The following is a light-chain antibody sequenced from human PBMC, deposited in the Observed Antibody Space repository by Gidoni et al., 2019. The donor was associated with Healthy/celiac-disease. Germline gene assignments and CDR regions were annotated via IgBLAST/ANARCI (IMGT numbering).Light chain of an antibody. CDR3: QQYYSYPWX. CDR2: AAS. J-gene: IGKJ1*01. Sequence: AIRMTQSPSSFSASTGDRVTITCRASQGISSYLAWYQQTPGKAPKLLIYAASTMQSGVPSRLSGSGSGTDFTLTISCMQYEDFATYYCQQYYSYPWXXXQGTKVEIK. V-gene: IGKV1-8*01. CDR1: QGISSY.